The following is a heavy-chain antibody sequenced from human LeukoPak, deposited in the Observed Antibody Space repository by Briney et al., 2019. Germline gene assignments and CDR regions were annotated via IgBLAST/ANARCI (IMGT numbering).Heavy chain of an antibody. CDR3: AKSRGDYGDYGLIDP. CDR1: GFTFSSYG. J-gene: IGHJ5*02. CDR2: ISYDGSNK. V-gene: IGHV3-30*18. Sequence: PGGSLRLSCAASGFTFSSYGMHWVRQAPGKGLEWVAVISYDGSNKYYADSVKGRFTISRDNSKNTLYLQMNSLRAEDTAVYYCAKSRGDYGDYGLIDPWGQGTLVTVSS. D-gene: IGHD4-17*01.